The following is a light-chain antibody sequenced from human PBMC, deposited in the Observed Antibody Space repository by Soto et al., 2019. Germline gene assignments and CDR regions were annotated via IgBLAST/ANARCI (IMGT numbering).Light chain of an antibody. CDR1: SSDVGRYNF. J-gene: IGLJ2*01. V-gene: IGLV2-11*01. Sequence: QSALTQPRSVSGSPGQSVTISCTGTSSDVGRYNFVSWYQQHPGKVPEVIIYDVSKRPSGVPDRFSGSKSGNTASLTISGLQAEDEADYFCCSYVGNFNLVFGGGTKLTVL. CDR2: DVS. CDR3: CSYVGNFNLV.